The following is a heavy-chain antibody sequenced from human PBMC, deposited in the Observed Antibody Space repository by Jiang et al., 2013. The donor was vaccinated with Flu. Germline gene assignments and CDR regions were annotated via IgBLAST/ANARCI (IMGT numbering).Heavy chain of an antibody. CDR3: ARDSIEGPYYRAYGMDV. CDR2: TYYRSKWYN. V-gene: IGHV6-1*01. J-gene: IGHJ6*02. CDR1: GDSVSSNSAA. D-gene: IGHD3-22*01. Sequence: SQTLSLTCAISGDSVSSNSAAWNWIRQSPSRGLEWLGRTYYRSKWYNDYAESVKSRITVNPDTTKNQFSLQVNSVTPEDTAVYYCARDSIEGPYYRAYGMDVWGQGTMVTVSS.